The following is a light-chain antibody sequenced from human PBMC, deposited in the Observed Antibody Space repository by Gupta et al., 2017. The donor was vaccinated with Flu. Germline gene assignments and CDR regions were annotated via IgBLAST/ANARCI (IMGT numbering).Light chain of an antibody. Sequence: EVVLTQYPRTLSLSPGERATLSCRASQSVSSSYLAWYQQKPGKDPRLLIYGASSRATGIPDRFSGSGSGTDFTLTISRLEPEDFAVYYCQQYGSSPRTFGQGTKVEIK. CDR2: GAS. CDR1: QSVSSSY. V-gene: IGKV3-20*01. J-gene: IGKJ1*01. CDR3: QQYGSSPRT.